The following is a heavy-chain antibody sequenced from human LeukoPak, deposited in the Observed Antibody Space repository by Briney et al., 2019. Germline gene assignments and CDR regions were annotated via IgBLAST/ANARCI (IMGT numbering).Heavy chain of an antibody. CDR2: ISSSGSTK. CDR3: AKDRRASMIVVRTDAFDI. Sequence: GGSLRLSCAASGFSFSSYETNWVRQAPGKGLEWVSYISSSGSTKEYADSVKGRFTISRDNSKNTLYLQMNSLRAEDTAVYYCAKDRRASMIVVRTDAFDIWGQGTMVTVSS. CDR1: GFSFSSYE. V-gene: IGHV3-48*03. J-gene: IGHJ3*02. D-gene: IGHD3-22*01.